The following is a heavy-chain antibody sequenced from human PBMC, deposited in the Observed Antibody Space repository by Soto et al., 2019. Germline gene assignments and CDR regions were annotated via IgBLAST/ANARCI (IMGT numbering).Heavy chain of an antibody. D-gene: IGHD2-21*02. CDR2: ISPMSDI. J-gene: IGHJ6*02. CDR3: AREKTAWPLAYGLDV. CDR1: GFTVNSYS. V-gene: IGHV3-21*01. Sequence: PGGTLRLSCVVSGFTVNSYSMNWVRQAPGKGLEWVSSISPMSDIYYADSVKVRFTISRDNAKNSLSLEMDSLRVEDTSVYYCAREKTAWPLAYGLDVWGQGTTVTVSS.